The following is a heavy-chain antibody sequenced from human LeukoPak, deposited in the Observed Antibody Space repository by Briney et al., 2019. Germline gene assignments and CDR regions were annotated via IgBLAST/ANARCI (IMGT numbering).Heavy chain of an antibody. D-gene: IGHD3-3*01. CDR2: ISITGSTI. CDR3: ARENARPSLRILEE. J-gene: IGHJ4*02. V-gene: IGHV3-11*01. CDR1: GFDFSDYY. Sequence: PGGSLRLSCEASGFDFSDYYMSWTRQAPGKGLEWIAYISITGSTINHADSVKGRFTVSRDNSKNSVFLQMDSLRVNDTAVYYCARENARPSLRILEEWGPGTLVTVSS.